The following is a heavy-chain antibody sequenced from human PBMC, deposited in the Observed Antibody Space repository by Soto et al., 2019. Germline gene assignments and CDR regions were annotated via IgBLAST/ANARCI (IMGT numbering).Heavy chain of an antibody. J-gene: IGHJ4*02. D-gene: IGHD6-6*01. CDR3: ARDGDSSSSGEFDY. V-gene: IGHV1-18*01. CDR2: ISAYNGNT. Sequence: ASVKVSFKASGYTFTSYGISWVRQAPGQGLEWMGWISAYNGNTNYAQKLQGRVTMTTDTSTSTAYIELRSLRSDDTAVYYCARDGDSSSSGEFDYWGQGTLVTVSS. CDR1: GYTFTSYG.